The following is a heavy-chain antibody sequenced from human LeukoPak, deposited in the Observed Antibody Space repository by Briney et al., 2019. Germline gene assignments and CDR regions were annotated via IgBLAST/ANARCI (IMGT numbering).Heavy chain of an antibody. V-gene: IGHV3-30-3*02. J-gene: IGHJ4*02. CDR3: AKMYYDFWSGYYSVLSDHYFDY. CDR2: ISYDGSNK. D-gene: IGHD3-3*01. CDR1: GFTFSSYA. Sequence: GGSLRLSCAASGFTFSSYAMYWVRQAPGKGLEWVAVISYDGSNKYYADSVKGRFTISRDNSKNTLYLQMNSLRAEDTAVYYCAKMYYDFWSGYYSVLSDHYFDYWGQGTLVIVS.